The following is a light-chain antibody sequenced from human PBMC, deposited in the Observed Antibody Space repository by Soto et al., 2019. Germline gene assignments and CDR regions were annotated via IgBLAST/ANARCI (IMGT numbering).Light chain of an antibody. CDR3: QQYKSYPWT. Sequence: DIQMTQSPSTLSAFVGDRVTITCRANESVSSWLAWYQQKVGKAPNLLIYDASSLESGVPSRFSGSGSVTEFALTISSLQPDDFATYYCQQYKSYPWTVGLGTKVE. CDR2: DAS. CDR1: ESVSSW. V-gene: IGKV1-5*01. J-gene: IGKJ1*01.